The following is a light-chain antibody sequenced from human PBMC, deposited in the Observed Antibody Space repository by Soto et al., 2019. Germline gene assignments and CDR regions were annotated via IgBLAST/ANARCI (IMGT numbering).Light chain of an antibody. Sequence: QSVLTRPASVSGSPGQSITISCTGTDSDVGGYNYVSWYQQHPGKAPKLMISEVTNRPSGVSNRFSGSKSGNTASLTISGLQAADEADYYCQSYDSSLSGYVFGTGTKVTLL. V-gene: IGLV2-14*01. CDR2: EVT. CDR3: QSYDSSLSGYV. CDR1: DSDVGGYNY. J-gene: IGLJ1*01.